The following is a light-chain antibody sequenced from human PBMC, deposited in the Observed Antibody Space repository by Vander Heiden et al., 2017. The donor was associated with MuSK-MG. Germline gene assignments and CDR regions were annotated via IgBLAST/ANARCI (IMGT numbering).Light chain of an antibody. CDR1: QSVLYSSNNKNY. J-gene: IGKJ5*01. Sequence: DIVITKFPDSMAVPLGDSATTNCKYSQSVLYSSNNKNYLAWYQQKPGQPPKLLIYWASTREAGVPDRFSGRGSGTDFTLTISILQAEDVAVYYCQQDDSTPLTFGQGTQLEIK. V-gene: IGKV4-1*01. CDR3: QQDDSTPLT. CDR2: WAS.